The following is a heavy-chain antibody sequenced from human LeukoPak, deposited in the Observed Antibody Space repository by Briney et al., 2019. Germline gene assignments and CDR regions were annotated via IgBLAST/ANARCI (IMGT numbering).Heavy chain of an antibody. J-gene: IGHJ4*02. CDR1: GYTFTSYD. V-gene: IGHV1-8*01. CDR3: ARGYKPGYSSGWSIFDY. CDR2: MNPNSGNT. D-gene: IGHD6-19*01. Sequence: EASVKVSCKASGYTFTSYDINWVRQATGQGLEWMGWMNPNSGNTGYAQKFQGRVTMTRNTSISTAYMELSGLRSEDTAVYYCARGYKPGYSSGWSIFDYWGQGTLVTVSS.